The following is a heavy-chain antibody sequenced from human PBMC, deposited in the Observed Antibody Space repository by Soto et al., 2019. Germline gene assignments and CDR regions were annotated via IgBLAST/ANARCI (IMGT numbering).Heavy chain of an antibody. CDR1: GYTFSRYG. D-gene: IGHD6-13*01. CDR2: LSGFNGNT. CDR3: ARASAYSTPWSFDN. Sequence: ASVKVSCKASGYTFSRYGITWVRQAPLQGLEWMGWLSGFNGNTKESEKLKDRVTLTTDTAENTAHMELRGLRSDDTAVYYCARASAYSTPWSFDNWGQGPLVTVSS. J-gene: IGHJ4*02. V-gene: IGHV1-18*01.